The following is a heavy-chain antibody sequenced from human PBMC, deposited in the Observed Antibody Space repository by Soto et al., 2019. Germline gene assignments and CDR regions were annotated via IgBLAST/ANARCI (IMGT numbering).Heavy chain of an antibody. D-gene: IGHD2-15*01. Sequence: EVQLVESGGGLVQPGGSLKLSCAASGFTFSGSAMHWVPQASGQGLEWVGRIRNKTTNDETAKAATVKGRFTIYRADSNNAGYVQMNRLKTEDRAVYYCVSHASEDMIRNGGQGTLVTVSS. J-gene: IGHJ4*02. CDR1: GFTFSGSA. V-gene: IGHV3-73*02. CDR3: VSHASEDMIRN. CDR2: IRNKTTNDET.